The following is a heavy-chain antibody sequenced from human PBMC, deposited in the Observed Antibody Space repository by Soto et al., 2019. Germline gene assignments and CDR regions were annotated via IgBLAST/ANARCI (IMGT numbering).Heavy chain of an antibody. CDR3: GREAGYCSRPIFYRRAFDL. D-gene: IGHD2-2*01. J-gene: IGHJ3*01. V-gene: IGHV3-74*01. CDR2: VNIDGGTT. Sequence: EVQLVESGGDLVQPGGSLRLSCAASGFTLSSHWMHWVRQVPGKGLVWVARVNIDGGTTSYADAVKGRFTISRDNAKNPVGLQRDGLNTEDTSTYYCGREAGYCSRPIFYRRAFDLWVQGTMVTVSP. CDR1: GFTLSSHW.